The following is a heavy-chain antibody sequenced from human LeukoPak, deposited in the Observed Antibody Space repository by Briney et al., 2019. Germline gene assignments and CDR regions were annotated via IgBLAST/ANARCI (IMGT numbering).Heavy chain of an antibody. Sequence: GGSLRLSCAASGFTISSYAMSWVRQAPGKGLEWVAGFANAGDTAYYPDSVKGRFSISRDNSRNTLHLHMNSLRAEDTALYYFATRGHSYANSFDYWGQGTLVTVSS. CDR3: ATRGHSYANSFDY. V-gene: IGHV3-23*01. J-gene: IGHJ4*02. CDR1: GFTISSYA. CDR2: FANAGDTA. D-gene: IGHD5-18*01.